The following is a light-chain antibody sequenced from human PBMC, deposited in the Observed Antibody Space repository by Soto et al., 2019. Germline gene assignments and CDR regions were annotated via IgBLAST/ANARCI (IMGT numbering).Light chain of an antibody. CDR2: KAS. CDR1: QSISTW. J-gene: IGKJ2*01. CDR3: QQYNSFAQT. V-gene: IGKV1-5*03. Sequence: DIQMTQSPSTLSASVGDRVAITCRASQSISTWLAWYQQKSGKAPKLLIYKASTLDSGVPSRFSGSVSGTEFTLTISILQPDDLAAYDCQQYNSFAQTFGQGPKLEIE.